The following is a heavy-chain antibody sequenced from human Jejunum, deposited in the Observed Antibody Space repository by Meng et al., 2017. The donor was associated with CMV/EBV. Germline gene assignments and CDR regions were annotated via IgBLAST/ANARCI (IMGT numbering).Heavy chain of an antibody. D-gene: IGHD3-10*01. V-gene: IGHV4-31*03. CDR1: CGSISSGGYD. J-gene: IGHJ5*02. Sequence: LQRPGPRRVNPSHTSPLPCTFSCGSISSGGYDWSWSRQHPGKGLEWIGYIHDSGSTYYNPSLKSRVTISADTSKNQFSLKLSSVTAADTAVYYCARASYGSGSPLGESWFDPWGQGTLVTVSS. CDR2: IHDSGST. CDR3: ARASYGSGSPLGESWFDP.